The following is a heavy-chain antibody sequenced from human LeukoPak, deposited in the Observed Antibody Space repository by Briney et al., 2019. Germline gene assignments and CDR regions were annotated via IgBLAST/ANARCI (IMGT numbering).Heavy chain of an antibody. V-gene: IGHV4-38-2*02. Sequence: PSETLSLTCTVSGYSISSDYYWGWIRQPPGKGLEWIGSIYYSGSTYYNPSLKSRVTISVDTSKNQFSLKLSSVTAADTAVYYCAREINRMTTVPLNYFDYWGQGTLVTVSS. CDR1: GYSISSDYY. CDR2: IYYSGST. J-gene: IGHJ4*02. CDR3: AREINRMTTVPLNYFDY. D-gene: IGHD4-17*01.